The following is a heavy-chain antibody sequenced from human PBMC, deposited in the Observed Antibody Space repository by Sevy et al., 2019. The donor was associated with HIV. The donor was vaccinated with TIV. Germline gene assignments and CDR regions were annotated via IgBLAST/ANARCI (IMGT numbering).Heavy chain of an antibody. V-gene: IGHV3-64D*06. CDR2: ISSNGGST. CDR1: GFTFSSYA. J-gene: IGHJ4*02. D-gene: IGHD3-22*01. Sequence: GGSLRLSCSASGFTFSSYAMHWVRQAPGKGLEYVSAISSNGGSTYYADSVKGRFTISRDNSKNTLYLQMSSLRAEDTVVYYCVKLSPHYYDSSGYGYYFDYWGQGTLVTVSS. CDR3: VKLSPHYYDSSGYGYYFDY.